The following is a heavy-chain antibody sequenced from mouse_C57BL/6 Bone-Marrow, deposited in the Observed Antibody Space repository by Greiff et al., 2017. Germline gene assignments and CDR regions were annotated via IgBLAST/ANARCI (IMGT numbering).Heavy chain of an antibody. D-gene: IGHD2-4*01. V-gene: IGHV1-64*01. CDR3: ARSYDYDDYTMDY. J-gene: IGHJ4*01. Sequence: VQLQQPGAELVKPGASVKLSCKASGYTFTNYWMHWVKQRPGQGLEWIGMMHPNGGSPDYNEKFKSEATLSVDKSSRTAYMELSSLTSGDSAVYYWARSYDYDDYTMDYWGQGTSVTVSS. CDR1: GYTFTNYW. CDR2: MHPNGGSP.